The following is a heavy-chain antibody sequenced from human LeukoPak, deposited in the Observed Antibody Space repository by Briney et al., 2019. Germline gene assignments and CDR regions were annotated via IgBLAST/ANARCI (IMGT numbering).Heavy chain of an antibody. V-gene: IGHV3-53*01. CDR2: IYSGGST. D-gene: IGHD6-13*01. CDR3: ARDRAAAGTYYFDY. CDR1: GFTVSSNY. Sequence: GGSLRLSCAASGFTVSSNYMSWVHQAPGKGLEWVSVIYSGGSTYYADSVKGRFTISRDNSKNTLYLQMNSLRAEDTAVYYCARDRAAAGTYYFDYWGQGTLVTVSS. J-gene: IGHJ4*02.